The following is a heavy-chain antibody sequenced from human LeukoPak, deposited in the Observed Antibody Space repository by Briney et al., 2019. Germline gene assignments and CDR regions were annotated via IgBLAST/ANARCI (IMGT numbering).Heavy chain of an antibody. CDR1: GFTFSGYY. V-gene: IGHV3-11*01. J-gene: IGHJ6*02. CDR3: AREEPAAGPQTNYYYYYGMDV. D-gene: IGHD6-13*01. Sequence: GGSLRLSCAASGFTFSGYYMSWIRQAPGKGLEWVSYISSSGSTIYYADSVKGRFTISRDNAKNSLYLQMNSLRAEDTAVYYCAREEPAAGPQTNYYYYYGMDVWGQGTTVTVSS. CDR2: ISSSGSTI.